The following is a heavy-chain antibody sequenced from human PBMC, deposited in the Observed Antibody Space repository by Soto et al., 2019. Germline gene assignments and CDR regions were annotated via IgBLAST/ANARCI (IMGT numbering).Heavy chain of an antibody. Sequence: PSETLSLTCTVSGGSISSGDYFWSWIRQPPGKGLEWIGYIYYSGSTYYDPSLKSRVTISVDTSKNQFSLKLSSVTAADTALYYCARGPNYQTYKDNRSAHQFDYWGQGTLVTVSS. CDR3: ARGPNYQTYKDNRSAHQFDY. CDR2: IYYSGST. CDR1: GGSISSGDYF. V-gene: IGHV4-30-4*01. J-gene: IGHJ4*02. D-gene: IGHD2-15*01.